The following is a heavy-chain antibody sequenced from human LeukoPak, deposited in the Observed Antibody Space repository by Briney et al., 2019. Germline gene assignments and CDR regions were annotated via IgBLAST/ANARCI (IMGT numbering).Heavy chain of an antibody. CDR3: ARGPYDFSWGPDWFDP. D-gene: IGHD3-3*01. CDR1: GFTFSSYW. CDR2: IKQGGSEK. J-gene: IGHJ5*02. V-gene: IGHV3-7*01. Sequence: GGSLRLSCAASGFTFSSYWMSWVRQAPGKGLEWVANIKQGGSEKYYVDSVKGRFTISRDNAKNSLYLQMNSLRAEDTAVYYCARGPYDFSWGPDWFDPWGRGTLVTVSS.